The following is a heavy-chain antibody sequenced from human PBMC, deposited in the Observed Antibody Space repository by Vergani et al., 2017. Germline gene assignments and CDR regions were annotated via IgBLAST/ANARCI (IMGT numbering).Heavy chain of an antibody. J-gene: IGHJ4*01. Sequence: EVHLLESGGGLVQSGGSLRLSCAASGFTFSNSAVSWVRQAPGRGLAWVSSISGPGLSTYYADSVKGRFSISRDNSKNTVLLQMHSLRAGDTAIYYCVKEKIDLGSYFFDSWGHGILVTVSS. CDR3: VKEKIDLGSYFFDS. CDR2: ISGPGLST. D-gene: IGHD2/OR15-2a*01. CDR1: GFTFSNSA. V-gene: IGHV3-23*01.